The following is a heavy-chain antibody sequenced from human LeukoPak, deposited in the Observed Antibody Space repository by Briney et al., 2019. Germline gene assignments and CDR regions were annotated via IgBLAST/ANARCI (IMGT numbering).Heavy chain of an antibody. Sequence: ASVKVSCKASGYTFTSYGISWVRQAPGQGLEWMGWISAYNGNTDYAQKFQGGVTMTTDTSTTTAYMGLRSLRSDDTAVYYCARDFAHYFDYWGQGTLVTVSS. CDR2: ISAYNGNT. CDR3: ARDFAHYFDY. D-gene: IGHD2-21*01. J-gene: IGHJ4*02. CDR1: GYTFTSYG. V-gene: IGHV1-18*01.